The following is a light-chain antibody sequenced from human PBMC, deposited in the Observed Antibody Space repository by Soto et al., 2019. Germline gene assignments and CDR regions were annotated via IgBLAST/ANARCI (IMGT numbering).Light chain of an antibody. CDR1: SSDVGAYNF. CDR3: CSYAGYVTLL. Sequence: QSVLTQPASVSGSPGQSITISCTGTSSDVGAYNFVSWYQQYPGEAPKLIIYEGSKRPSGVSNRFSGSKSGNTASLTISGLQAEDEADYYCCSYAGYVTLLFGGGTKLTVL. CDR2: EGS. J-gene: IGLJ2*01. V-gene: IGLV2-23*01.